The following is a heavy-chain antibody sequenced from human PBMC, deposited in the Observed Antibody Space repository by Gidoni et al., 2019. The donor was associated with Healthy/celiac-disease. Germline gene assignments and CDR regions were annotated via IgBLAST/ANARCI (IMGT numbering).Heavy chain of an antibody. CDR1: GFTFRSYS. Sequence: EVQLVESGGGLVQPGGSLRLSCAASGFTFRSYSMNWVRQAPGKGLEWVSYISSSSSTIYYADSVKGRFTISRDNAKNSLYLQMNSLRDEDTAVYYCARDVGDCSGGSCDYYYYGMDVWGQGTTVTVSS. V-gene: IGHV3-48*02. J-gene: IGHJ6*02. CDR3: ARDVGDCSGGSCDYYYYGMDV. CDR2: ISSSSSTI. D-gene: IGHD2-15*01.